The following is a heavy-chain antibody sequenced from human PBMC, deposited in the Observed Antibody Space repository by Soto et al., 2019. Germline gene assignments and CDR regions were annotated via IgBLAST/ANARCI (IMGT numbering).Heavy chain of an antibody. V-gene: IGHV3-23*01. CDR2: TSIGGGRT. Sequence: GGSLRLSCAASRVTFSSYAMSWVRQAPGRGLEWLSATSIGGGRTYYADSVKGRFTISRDNSRNTLYLQMNSPRADDTAVYYCAKANGDKITIFDSWGQGTLVTVSS. D-gene: IGHD3-3*01. CDR1: RVTFSSYA. CDR3: AKANGDKITIFDS. J-gene: IGHJ4*02.